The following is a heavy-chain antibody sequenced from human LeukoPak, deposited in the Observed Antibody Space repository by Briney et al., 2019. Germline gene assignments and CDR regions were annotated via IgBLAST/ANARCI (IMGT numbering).Heavy chain of an antibody. CDR3: ARDQGMYSSGWYEIDY. CDR2: ISAYNGNT. V-gene: IGHV1-18*01. Sequence: ASVKVSCKASGYTFTSYGISWVRQAPGQELEWMGWISAYNGNTNYAQKLQGRVTMTTDTSTSTAYMELRSLRSDDTAVYYCARDQGMYSSGWYEIDYWGQGTLVTVSS. J-gene: IGHJ4*02. D-gene: IGHD6-19*01. CDR1: GYTFTSYG.